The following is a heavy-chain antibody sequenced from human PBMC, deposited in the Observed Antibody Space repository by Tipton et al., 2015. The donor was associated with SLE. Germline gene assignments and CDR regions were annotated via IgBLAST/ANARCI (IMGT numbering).Heavy chain of an antibody. CDR1: GFTFSSYA. Sequence: SLRLSCAASGFTFSSYAMSWVRQAPGKGLEWVSAISGSGGSTYYADSVKGRFTISRDNSKNTLYLQMNSLRAEDPAVYYCAKDPTYLWFGESRGRWGQGTLVTVSS. J-gene: IGHJ4*02. V-gene: IGHV3-23*01. D-gene: IGHD3-10*01. CDR3: AKDPTYLWFGESRGR. CDR2: ISGSGGST.